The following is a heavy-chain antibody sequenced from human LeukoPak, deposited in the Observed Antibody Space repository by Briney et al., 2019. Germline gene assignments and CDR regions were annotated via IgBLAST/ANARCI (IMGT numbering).Heavy chain of an antibody. CDR3: ARFYFDSVGHYFDY. CDR2: IFASGST. V-gene: IGHV4-4*07. CDR1: GGSIGGYS. D-gene: IGHD3-9*01. J-gene: IGHJ4*02. Sequence: PSETLSLTCTVSGGSIGGYSWHWIRQPAGNVLEWIGRIFASGSTDYNPSLKSRLTMSIDTSNKQFSLRLTSVTDADTAVYYCARFYFDSVGHYFDYWGQGTPLTVSS.